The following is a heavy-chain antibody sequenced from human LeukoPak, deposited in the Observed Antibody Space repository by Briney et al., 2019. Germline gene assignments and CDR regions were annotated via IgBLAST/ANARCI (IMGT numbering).Heavy chain of an antibody. CDR1: ADSISSSSYY. J-gene: IGHJ1*01. D-gene: IGHD1-26*01. CDR2: IYYSGHT. Sequence: PSETLSLTCTVSADSISSSSYYWGWIRQPPGKGLEWIGSIYYSGHTYYNPSLKSRDTISIDTSKTQFSLNLISVTAADTAVHYCARHASGSYNNFQHWGQGTLVTVSS. V-gene: IGHV4-39*01. CDR3: ARHASGSYNNFQH.